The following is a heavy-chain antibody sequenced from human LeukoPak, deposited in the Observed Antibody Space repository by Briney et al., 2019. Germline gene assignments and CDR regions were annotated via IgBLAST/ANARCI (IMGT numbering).Heavy chain of an antibody. CDR2: IIPIFGTA. Sequence: GASVKVSCKASGGTFSSYAISWVRQAPGQGLEWMGGIIPIFGTANYAQKFQGRVTITADESTSTAYMELSSLRSEDTAVYYCAAYHSHYYGSGSFHYWGQGTLVTVSS. D-gene: IGHD3-10*01. V-gene: IGHV1-69*13. J-gene: IGHJ4*02. CDR1: GGTFSSYA. CDR3: AAYHSHYYGSGSFHY.